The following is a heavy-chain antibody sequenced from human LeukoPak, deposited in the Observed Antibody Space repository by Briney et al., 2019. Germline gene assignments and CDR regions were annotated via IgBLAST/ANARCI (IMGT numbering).Heavy chain of an antibody. Sequence: GGSLRLSCAASGFTFSSYAMSWVRQAPGKGLEWVSVIYSGGSKDYADSVKGRFTMSRDNSKNMLYLQMNSLRVDDTAVYFCARGRGYSGYDVSLPFDYWGQGTLVTVSS. V-gene: IGHV3-66*01. J-gene: IGHJ4*02. D-gene: IGHD5-12*01. CDR1: GFTFSSYA. CDR3: ARGRGYSGYDVSLPFDY. CDR2: IYSGGSK.